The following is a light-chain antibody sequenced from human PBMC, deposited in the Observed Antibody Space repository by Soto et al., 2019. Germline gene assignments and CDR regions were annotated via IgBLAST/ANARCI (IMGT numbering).Light chain of an antibody. V-gene: IGKV3-11*01. CDR3: QQHLGRHT. CDR2: DAS. CDR1: QSVNAY. Sequence: PGERATLSCRASQSVNAYLAWYQQKPGQAPRLLIYDASVRATGIPARFSGSGSGTDFTLTISSLEPEDSAVYYCQQHLGRHTFGQGTKVDIK. J-gene: IGKJ1*01.